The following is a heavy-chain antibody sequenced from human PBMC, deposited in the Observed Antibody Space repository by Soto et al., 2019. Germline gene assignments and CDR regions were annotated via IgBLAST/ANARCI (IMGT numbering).Heavy chain of an antibody. J-gene: IGHJ4*02. V-gene: IGHV3-23*01. CDR3: AKRRGAGGHFDY. Sequence: RISCASSLFTFRSYAMGLVRQGPGKGLEWVAVVSIGGSTHYADSVRGRFTISRDNSKNTLSLQMNSLTAEDTAVYFCAKRRGAGGHFDYWGQGALVTVSS. CDR2: VSIGGST. D-gene: IGHD2-15*01. CDR1: LFTFRSYA.